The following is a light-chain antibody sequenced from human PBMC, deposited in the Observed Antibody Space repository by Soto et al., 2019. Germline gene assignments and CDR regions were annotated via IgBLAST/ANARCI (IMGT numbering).Light chain of an antibody. V-gene: IGLV2-14*01. J-gene: IGLJ1*01. Sequence: QSALTQPASVSGSPGQSITISCTGTSSDVGGYNYVSWYQQHPGKAPKLMIYEVSNRPSGVSNRFSGSKSGNTTSLTISGLHAEDEADYYCISYTSSSIDYVVSTGTEVTVL. CDR2: EVS. CDR1: SSDVGGYNY. CDR3: ISYTSSSIDYV.